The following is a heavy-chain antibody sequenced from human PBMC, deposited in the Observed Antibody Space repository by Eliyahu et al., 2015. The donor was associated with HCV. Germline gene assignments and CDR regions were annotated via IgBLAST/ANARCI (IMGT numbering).Heavy chain of an antibody. V-gene: IGHV3-43*01. CDR1: GFTFXDYT. CDR3: AKDISSSTVGGSFDY. D-gene: IGHD6-13*01. Sequence: EVQLVESGGVVVQPGGSLXLSCAAXGFTFXDYTMHWVRQAPGKGLEWVSLISWDGGSTYYADSVKGRFTISRDNSKNSLYLQMNSLRTEDTALYYCAKDISSSTVGGSFDYWGQGTLVTVSS. CDR2: ISWDGGST. J-gene: IGHJ4*02.